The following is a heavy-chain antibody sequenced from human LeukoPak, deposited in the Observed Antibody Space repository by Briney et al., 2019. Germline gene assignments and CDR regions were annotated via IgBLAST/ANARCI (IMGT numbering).Heavy chain of an antibody. V-gene: IGHV4-39*01. CDR1: GGSISSSSYY. CDR3: ARRGTVTTERFDY. J-gene: IGHJ4*02. Sequence: PSETLSLTCTVSGGSISSSSYYWGWIRQPPGKGLGWIGSIYYSGSTYYNPSLKSRVTISVDTSKNQFSLKLSSVTAADTAVYYCARRGTVTTERFDYWGQGTLVTVSS. CDR2: IYYSGST. D-gene: IGHD4-11*01.